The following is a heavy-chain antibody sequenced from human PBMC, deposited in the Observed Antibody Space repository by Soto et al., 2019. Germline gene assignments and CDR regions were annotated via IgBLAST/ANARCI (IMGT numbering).Heavy chain of an antibody. J-gene: IGHJ6*02. Sequence: VQLVQSGGGVVQPGRSLRLSCAVSGLTFSSYGMHWVRQAPGKGLEWVAVISYDGSKKYYADSVKGRFTISRDNSKNTVYLQMNSLRPEDTAVYYCAKSSTAEYYYYGMDVWGQGTTVTVSS. CDR1: GLTFSSYG. D-gene: IGHD4-4*01. CDR3: AKSSTAEYYYYGMDV. V-gene: IGHV3-30*18. CDR2: ISYDGSKK.